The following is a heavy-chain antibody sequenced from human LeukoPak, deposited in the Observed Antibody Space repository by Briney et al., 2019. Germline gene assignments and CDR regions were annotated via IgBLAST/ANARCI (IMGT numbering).Heavy chain of an antibody. V-gene: IGHV3-48*03. Sequence: PGGSLRLSCAASGFTFSSYEMNWVRQAPGKGLEWVSYISSSGSTIYYADSVKGRFTISRDNAKNSLYLQMNSLRAEDTAVYYCARDAPPPGVGATKYYYYYMDVWGKGTTVTVSS. CDR3: ARDAPPPGVGATKYYYYYMDV. CDR2: ISSSGSTI. J-gene: IGHJ6*03. CDR1: GFTFSSYE. D-gene: IGHD1-26*01.